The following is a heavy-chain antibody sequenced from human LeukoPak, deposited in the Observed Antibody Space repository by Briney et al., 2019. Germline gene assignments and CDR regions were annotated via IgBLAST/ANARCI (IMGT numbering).Heavy chain of an antibody. CDR3: ARDRAKYNSNDYFDY. J-gene: IGHJ4*02. CDR2: VNSNRGDT. Sequence: ASVKVSCKTSGYTFSDYYMYWLRQAPGQGLEFMGWVNSNRGDTNYAQKLQGRVTMTRDTSTNTVYMELSRLTSDHTAVYYCARDRAKYNSNDYFDYWGRGTLVTVSS. D-gene: IGHD5-24*01. CDR1: GYTFSDYY. V-gene: IGHV1-2*02.